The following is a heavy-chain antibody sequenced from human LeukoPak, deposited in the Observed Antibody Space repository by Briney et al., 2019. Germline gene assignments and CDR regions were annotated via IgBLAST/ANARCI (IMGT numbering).Heavy chain of an antibody. CDR2: IYYSGST. J-gene: IGHJ3*02. CDR3: ARGPVGGATYYDGDAFDI. D-gene: IGHD1-26*01. V-gene: IGHV4-39*07. Sequence: SETLSLTCAVSGGSISSNSYYWGWIRQPPGKGLEWIGSIYYSGSTYYNPSLKSRVTISVDTSKNQFSLKLSSVTAVDTAVYYCARGPVGGATYYDGDAFDIWGQGTMVTVSS. CDR1: GGSISSNSYY.